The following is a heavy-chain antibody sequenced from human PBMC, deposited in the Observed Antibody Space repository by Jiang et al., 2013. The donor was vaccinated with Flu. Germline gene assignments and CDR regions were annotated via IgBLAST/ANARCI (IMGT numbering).Heavy chain of an antibody. D-gene: IGHD6-19*01. J-gene: IGHJ4*02. Sequence: QLLESGGGLVQPGGSLRLSCSASGFTFSSYAMHWVRQAPGKGLEYVSAISTNGGSTYYADSVKGKFTISRDNSKNTLYLQMSSLRVEDTAVYYCVRLWGGSGWPNPDYWGQGTLVTVSS. CDR3: VRLWGGSGWPNPDY. CDR2: ISTNGGST. CDR1: GFTFSSYA. V-gene: IGHV3-64D*06.